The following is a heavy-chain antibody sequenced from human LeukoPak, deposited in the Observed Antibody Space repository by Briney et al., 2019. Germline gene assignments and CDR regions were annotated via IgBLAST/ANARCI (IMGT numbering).Heavy chain of an antibody. J-gene: IGHJ6*02. Sequence: PGVSLRLPCRASVHPFGSYAQRWARHATGGGRVGVGFISSKAHGGTTEYAASVKGRSTISRDDSKSIAYLQMNSLRTEDTAVYYCTRAGRYCSGGSCYSFYWGQGTTVTVSS. D-gene: IGHD2-15*01. CDR2: ISSKAHGGTT. CDR3: TRAGRYCSGGSCYSFY. CDR1: VHPFGSYA. V-gene: IGHV3-49*04.